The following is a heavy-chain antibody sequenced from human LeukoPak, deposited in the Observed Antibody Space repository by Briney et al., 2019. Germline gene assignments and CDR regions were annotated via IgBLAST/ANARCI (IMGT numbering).Heavy chain of an antibody. D-gene: IGHD4-17*01. Sequence: SETLSLTCTVSGGAIYSYYWSWIRQPPGRGLEWIGYIYYSGSTKYKPSLKSRVTISVDTSKNQFSLKLRYVTAADAAVYYCARLAPTTVTADIDAFDIWGQGTLVTVSS. CDR2: IYYSGST. CDR1: GGAIYSYY. J-gene: IGHJ3*02. V-gene: IGHV4-59*08. CDR3: ARLAPTTVTADIDAFDI.